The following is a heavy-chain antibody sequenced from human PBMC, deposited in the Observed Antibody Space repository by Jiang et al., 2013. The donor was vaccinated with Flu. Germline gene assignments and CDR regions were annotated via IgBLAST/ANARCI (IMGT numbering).Heavy chain of an antibody. D-gene: IGHD1-26*01. V-gene: IGHV5-51*01. J-gene: IGHJ3*02. CDR1: GYTFATYW. CDR2: IYPGDSDT. Sequence: GAEVKKPGESLKLSCEVSGYTFATYWIGWVRQMPGKGLAWLGIIYPGDSDTRYSPSFQGQVTISADKSINTAYLQWSSLKASDTAMYYCARAVGAPXTVTFDIWGQGTMVT. CDR3: ARAVGAPXTVTFDI.